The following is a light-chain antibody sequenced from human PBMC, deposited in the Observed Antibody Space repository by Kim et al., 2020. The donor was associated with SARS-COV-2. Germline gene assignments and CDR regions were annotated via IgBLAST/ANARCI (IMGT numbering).Light chain of an antibody. Sequence: QSITISCTGTRSDVGAYNRVSWYQQYPGKAPKLMIFDVSNRPSGVSNRFSGSKSDNTASLTISGLQAEDEADYFCSSLTSGSTSVVFGGGTQLTVL. CDR1: RSDVGAYNR. J-gene: IGLJ2*01. CDR2: DVS. V-gene: IGLV2-14*03. CDR3: SSLTSGSTSVV.